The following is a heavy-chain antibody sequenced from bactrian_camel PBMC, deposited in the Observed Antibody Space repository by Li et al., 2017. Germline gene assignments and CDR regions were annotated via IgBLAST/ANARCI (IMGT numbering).Heavy chain of an antibody. CDR3: AVGPLGRGLVPPSLSRYLYAY. V-gene: IGHV3S55*01. D-gene: IGHD1*01. CDR1: GLTSTMYD. Sequence: HVQLVESGGGSVQAGGSLRLSCAASGLTSTMYDMAWFRGFPGKEREGVAAIGSSGDTIYADSVKGRFTISTDNARNTLYLQMNTLKPEDTAMYYCAVGPLGRGLVPPSLSRYLYAYWGQGTQVTVS. CDR2: IGSSGDT. J-gene: IGHJ4*01.